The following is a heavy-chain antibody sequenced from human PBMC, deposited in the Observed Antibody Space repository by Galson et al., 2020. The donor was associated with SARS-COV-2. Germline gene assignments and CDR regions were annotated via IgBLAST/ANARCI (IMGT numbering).Heavy chain of an antibody. D-gene: IGHD1-26*01. J-gene: IGHJ6*02. Sequence: GESLKISCEASGFTFNTFALHWVRQTPGKGLEWVAVVSNDGLNKYYADSVRGRFTISRDNSKNMLYLQMSSLRPEDTAVYYCTRPRARWDYYYDGMDVWGQGTTVTVSS. CDR1: GFTFNTFA. V-gene: IGHV3-30*04. CDR3: TRPRARWDYYYDGMDV. CDR2: VSNDGLNK.